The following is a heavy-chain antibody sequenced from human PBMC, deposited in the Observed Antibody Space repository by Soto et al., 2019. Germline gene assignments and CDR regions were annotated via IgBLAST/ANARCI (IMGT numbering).Heavy chain of an antibody. J-gene: IGHJ6*02. CDR3: ARDQVDYDTRAYYYGMDV. V-gene: IGHV1-69*13. D-gene: IGHD3-9*01. CDR2: IIPVFGLV. CDR1: GGTPSNSA. Sequence: ASVKVSCKASGGTPSNSAISWVRQAPGQGLEWMGGIIPVFGLVKYAQNFQGRVTITADESTNTAYMELSSLRPEDTAVYYCARDQVDYDTRAYYYGMDVWGQGTTVTVSS.